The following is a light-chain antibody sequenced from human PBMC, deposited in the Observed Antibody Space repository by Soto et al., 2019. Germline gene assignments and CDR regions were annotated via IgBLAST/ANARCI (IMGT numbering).Light chain of an antibody. J-gene: IGKJ1*01. V-gene: IGKV3-15*01. CDR1: QTINNN. Sequence: VMTQAPGRQSPSPGETASLSSXASQTINNNVAWYQLKDGQVPRLVIYGASTRATDIPARFSGSGSGTEFTLTISSLQSEDLAEYHCQQYNNWPQTCGQGTKVDIK. CDR2: GAS. CDR3: QQYNNWPQT.